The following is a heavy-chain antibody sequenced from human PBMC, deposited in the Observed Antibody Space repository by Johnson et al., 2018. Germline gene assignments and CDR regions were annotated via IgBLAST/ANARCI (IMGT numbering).Heavy chain of an antibody. Sequence: QVQLVQSGGGVVQPGRSLRLSCAASEFTFSHYGMHWVRQAPGKGLEWVSFISPYFTKTYYVESVKGRFTISRENAKNTLYLQMSSLRPADTAVYFCARDHFCMSTNGYWDAFDMWGLGTMVTVSS. CDR2: ISPYFTKT. D-gene: IGHD2-2*01. CDR1: EFTFSHYG. J-gene: IGHJ3*02. CDR3: ARDHFCMSTNGYWDAFDM. V-gene: IGHV3-30*03.